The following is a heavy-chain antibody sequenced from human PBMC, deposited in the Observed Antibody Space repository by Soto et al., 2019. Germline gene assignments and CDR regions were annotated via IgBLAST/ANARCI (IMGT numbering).Heavy chain of an antibody. CDR2: INAANGDT. CDR1: GYTFTSYG. Sequence: ASVKVSCKASGYTFTSYGIHWVRHAPGQRLEWMGWINAANGDTKYSPKFQCRVTITRDTSASTAYMELSSLRSEDTAVYYCVRRHVSATGIDWFDPWGQGTLVTVSS. V-gene: IGHV1-3*01. D-gene: IGHD6-13*01. J-gene: IGHJ5*02. CDR3: VRRHVSATGIDWFDP.